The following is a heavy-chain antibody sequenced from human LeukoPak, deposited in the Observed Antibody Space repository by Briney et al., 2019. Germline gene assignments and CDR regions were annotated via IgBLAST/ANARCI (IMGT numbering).Heavy chain of an antibody. J-gene: IGHJ4*02. CDR1: GGSISTYY. CDR3: ARALMVRGVEFDY. CDR2: IYYSGST. D-gene: IGHD3-10*01. Sequence: PSETLSLTCTVYGGSISTYYWSWIRQPPGKGLEWIGYIYYSGSTNYNPSLKSRVTISVDTSKNQFSLKLSSVTAADTAVYYCARALMVRGVEFDYWGQGTLVTVSS. V-gene: IGHV4-59*01.